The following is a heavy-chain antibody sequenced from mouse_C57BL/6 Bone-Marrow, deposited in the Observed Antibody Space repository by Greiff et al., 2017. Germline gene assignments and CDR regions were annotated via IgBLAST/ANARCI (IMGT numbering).Heavy chain of an antibody. CDR2: ISSGSSTI. Sequence: EVMMVESGGGLVKPGGSLKLSCAASGFTFSDYGMHWVRQAPEKGLEWVAYISSGSSTIYYADTVKGRFTISRDNAKNTLFLQMPSLRSEDTAMYYCARRTGTLYYFDYWGQGATLSVSS. D-gene: IGHD4-1*01. CDR3: ARRTGTLYYFDY. CDR1: GFTFSDYG. J-gene: IGHJ2*01. V-gene: IGHV5-17*01.